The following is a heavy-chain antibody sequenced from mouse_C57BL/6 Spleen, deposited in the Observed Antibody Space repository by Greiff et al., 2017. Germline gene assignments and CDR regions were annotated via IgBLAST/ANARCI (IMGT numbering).Heavy chain of an antibody. CDR2: ISDGGSYT. V-gene: IGHV5-4*03. Sequence: EVKVVESGGGLVKPGGSLKLSCAASGFTFSSYAMSWVRQTPEKRLAWVATISDGGSYTYYPDNVKGRFTISRDNAKNNLYLQMSHLESEDTAMSYGARGGSYYAMDYWGQGTSVTVSS. D-gene: IGHD1-1*01. CDR3: ARGGSYYAMDY. J-gene: IGHJ4*01. CDR1: GFTFSSYA.